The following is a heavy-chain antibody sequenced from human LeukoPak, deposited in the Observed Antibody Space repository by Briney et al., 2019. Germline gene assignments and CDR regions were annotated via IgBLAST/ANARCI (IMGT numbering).Heavy chain of an antibody. CDR3: ARTDDSWPYYGMDV. J-gene: IGHJ6*02. D-gene: IGHD1-1*01. CDR2: IYYSGST. CDR1: GGSISNINYY. Sequence: SETLSLTCTVSGGSISNINYYWGWIRQPPGKGLEWIGNIYYSGSTYYNPSLKSRVTLSVDTSKNQFSLKLSSVTAADTAVYYCARTDDSWPYYGMDVWGQGTTVTVSS. V-gene: IGHV4-39*07.